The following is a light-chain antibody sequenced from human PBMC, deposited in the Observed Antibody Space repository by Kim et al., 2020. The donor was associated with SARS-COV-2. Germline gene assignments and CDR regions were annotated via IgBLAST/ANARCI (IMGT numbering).Light chain of an antibody. CDR3: QQRSNWPST. V-gene: IGKV3-11*01. J-gene: IGKJ1*01. Sequence: EIVLTQSPATLSLSPGERATLSCRASQSVSSYLAWFQQKPGQAPRVLIYDASNRATGIPARFSGSGSGTDFTLTISSLEPEDFAVYYCQQRSNWPSTFGQGTKVDIK. CDR1: QSVSSY. CDR2: DAS.